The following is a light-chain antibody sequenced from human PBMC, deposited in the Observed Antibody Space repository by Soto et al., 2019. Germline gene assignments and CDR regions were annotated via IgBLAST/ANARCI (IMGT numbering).Light chain of an antibody. J-gene: IGKJ4*01. CDR1: QSIRSW. V-gene: IGKV1-5*01. CDR2: DAY. CDR3: QQYESYSPLT. Sequence: DIQMRQSPSILSSSVGDVFSITCRASQSIRSWLAWYQQKPGKAPKLLIYDAYSLESGVPSRFSGRRSGTEFTLTIAGLQPEDFATYYCQQYESYSPLTFGGGTKVDIK.